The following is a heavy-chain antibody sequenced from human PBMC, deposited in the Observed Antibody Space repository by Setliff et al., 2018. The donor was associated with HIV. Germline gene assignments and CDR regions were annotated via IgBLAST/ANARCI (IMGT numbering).Heavy chain of an antibody. V-gene: IGHV1-2*02. CDR1: GYTFTSYY. CDR3: ARGTYISLFRLVTPLFDY. CDR2: FNPFSGGT. J-gene: IGHJ4*02. D-gene: IGHD3-3*01. Sequence: ASVKVSCKASGYTFTSYYLHWMRQAPGQGLEWVGWFNPFSGGTNFAQKFQGRVTMTRDTSISTAYMELSRLRSDDTAVYYCARGTYISLFRLVTPLFDYWGQGTLVTVSS.